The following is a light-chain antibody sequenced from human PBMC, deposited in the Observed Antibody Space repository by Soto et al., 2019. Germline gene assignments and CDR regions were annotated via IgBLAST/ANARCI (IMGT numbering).Light chain of an antibody. J-gene: IGLJ1*01. V-gene: IGLV2-8*01. CDR2: EVN. CDR1: SRDIEAYDY. CDR3: CSFAGSYYV. Sequence: QSVLTQPPSASGSPGQSVTISCTGTSRDIEAYDYVSWYQQHPGKAPKLIISEVNKRPSGVSYRFSGSKSGNTASLTISGLQGEDEADYYCCSFAGSYYVFGTGTKVTVL.